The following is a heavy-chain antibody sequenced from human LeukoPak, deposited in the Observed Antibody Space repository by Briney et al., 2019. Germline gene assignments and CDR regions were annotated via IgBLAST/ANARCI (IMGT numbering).Heavy chain of an antibody. J-gene: IGHJ4*02. CDR2: ISYDGSNK. CDR1: GFTFSSYG. V-gene: IGHV3-30*18. CDR3: AKDWHSSSWDYFDY. Sequence: QPGGSLRLSCAASGFTFSSYGMHWVRQAPGKGLEWVAVISYDGSNKYYADSVKGRFTISRDNSKNTLYLQMNSLRAEDTAVYYCAKDWHSSSWDYFDYWGQGTLVTVSS. D-gene: IGHD6-13*01.